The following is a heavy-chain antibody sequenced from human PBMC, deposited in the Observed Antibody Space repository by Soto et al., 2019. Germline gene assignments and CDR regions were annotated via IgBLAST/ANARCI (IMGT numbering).Heavy chain of an antibody. CDR1: GGTFSSYA. J-gene: IGHJ6*02. CDR3: ARDFETRDGYNYRAIDYYYYGMDV. D-gene: IGHD5-12*01. V-gene: IGHV1-69*01. CDR2: IIPIFGTA. Sequence: QVQLVQSGAEVKKPGSSVKVSCKASGGTFSSYAISWVRQAPGQGLEWMGGIIPIFGTANYAQKFQGRVTITADESTSTAYMELSSLRSEDTAVYYCARDFETRDGYNYRAIDYYYYGMDVWGQGTTVTVSS.